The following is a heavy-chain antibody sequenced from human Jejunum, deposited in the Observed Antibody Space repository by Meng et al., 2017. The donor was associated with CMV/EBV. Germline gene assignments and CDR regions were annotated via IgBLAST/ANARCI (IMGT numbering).Heavy chain of an antibody. V-gene: IGHV3-11*01. CDR2: ISSSGSTI. J-gene: IGHJ4*02. D-gene: IGHD2-15*01. CDR1: FRDYD. Sequence: FRDYDMSWIRQAPGKGLEWVSYISSSGSTIYYAGSVKGRFTISRDNAKNSLYLQMNSLRAEDTAVYYCAGEERGLEGGGSRPFGYWGQGTLVTVSS. CDR3: AGEERGLEGGGSRPFGY.